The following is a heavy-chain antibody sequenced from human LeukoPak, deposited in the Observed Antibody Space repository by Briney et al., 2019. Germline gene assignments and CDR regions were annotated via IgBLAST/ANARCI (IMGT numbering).Heavy chain of an antibody. CDR1: GGSFSGYY. CDR3: ARRRIGDRYAFDI. Sequence: SETLSLTCAVYGGSFSGYYWSWIRQPPGKGLEWIGEINHSGSTNYNPSLKSRVTISVDTSKNQFSLKLSSVTAADTAVYYCARRRIGDRYAFDIWGQGTMVTVSS. D-gene: IGHD4-17*01. CDR2: INHSGST. V-gene: IGHV4-34*01. J-gene: IGHJ3*02.